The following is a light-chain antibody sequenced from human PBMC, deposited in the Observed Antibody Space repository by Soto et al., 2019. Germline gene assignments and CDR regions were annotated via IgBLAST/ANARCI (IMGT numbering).Light chain of an antibody. V-gene: IGLV2-11*01. Sequence: SALTQPRSVSGSPGQSVTISCTGTTNDVGNYNYVSWYQQHPSKAPKLMIYDVTKRPSGVPDRFSGSKSGNTASLTISGLQAEDEADYYCSSYTSSSTLHVFGTGTKVTV. J-gene: IGLJ1*01. CDR1: TNDVGNYNY. CDR2: DVT. CDR3: SSYTSSSTLHV.